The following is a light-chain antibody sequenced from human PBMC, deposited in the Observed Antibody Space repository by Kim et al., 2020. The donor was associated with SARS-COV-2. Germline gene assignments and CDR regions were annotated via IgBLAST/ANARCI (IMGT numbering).Light chain of an antibody. CDR1: TGAVTYVGRY. CDR2: DTS. CDR3: LLSYDGVRV. Sequence: GGTVTLTCGSSTGAVTYVGRYPFWFQQKPGQVPRSLIYDTSNKQSWTPARFSGFLFGGKAALTLSNAQPEDEADYYCLLSYDGVRVFGGGTQLTVL. V-gene: IGLV7-46*01. J-gene: IGLJ3*02.